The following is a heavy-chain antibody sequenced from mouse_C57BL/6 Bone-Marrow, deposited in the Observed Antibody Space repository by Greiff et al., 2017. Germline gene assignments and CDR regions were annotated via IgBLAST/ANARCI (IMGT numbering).Heavy chain of an antibody. CDR3: VRQGNYDYSWFAY. Sequence: EVQLVESGGGLVQPKGSLKLSCAASGFSFNTYAMNWVRQAPGKGLEWVARIRSKSNNYATYYADSVKDRFTISRDESESKLYLQMNNLKSEDTAMYYCVRQGNYDYSWFAYWGQGTLVTGSA. D-gene: IGHD2-4*01. CDR1: GFSFNTYA. V-gene: IGHV10-1*01. CDR2: IRSKSNNYAT. J-gene: IGHJ3*01.